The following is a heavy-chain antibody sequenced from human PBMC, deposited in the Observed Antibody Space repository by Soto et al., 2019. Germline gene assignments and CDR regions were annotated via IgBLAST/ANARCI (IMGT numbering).Heavy chain of an antibody. D-gene: IGHD6-19*01. CDR1: GFTFSDYS. Sequence: GGSLRLSCVASGFTFSDYSVSWVRQAPGKGLEWLSSISSSSTFTHYADSVKGRFTISRDNAKNSLYLQMDSLRAEDTAVYYCAAPYSTGHRLLGYWGQGTLVTVSS. CDR3: AAPYSTGHRLLGY. J-gene: IGHJ4*02. CDR2: ISSSSTFT. V-gene: IGHV3-21*01.